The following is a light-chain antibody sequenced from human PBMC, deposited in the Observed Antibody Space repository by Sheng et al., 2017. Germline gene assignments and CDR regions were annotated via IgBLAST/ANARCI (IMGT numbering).Light chain of an antibody. CDR3: SSYTSDNTVV. J-gene: IGLJ2*01. V-gene: IGLV2-14*03. CDR1: SSNNYY. Sequence: QSALTQPASVSGSPGQSITISCTETSSNNYYVSWYQQYPGTAPKLIIYDVTQRPSGTSARFSGSKSGTTASLTISGLQAEDEAHYYCSSYTSDNTVVFGGGTRLTVL. CDR2: DVT.